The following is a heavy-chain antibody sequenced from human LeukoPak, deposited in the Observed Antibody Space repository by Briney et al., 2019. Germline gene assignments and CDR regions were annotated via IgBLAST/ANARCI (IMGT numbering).Heavy chain of an antibody. CDR2: IYYGGST. V-gene: IGHV4-39*07. CDR3: ARDDYNTDTDY. Sequence: SETLSLTCTVSGDSISSSNYYWVWIRQPPGKGLGWIGNIYYGGSTYYNPSLKSRVTISIDTSTNQFSLKLSSVTAADTAVYYCARDDYNTDTDYWGQGTLVTVSS. D-gene: IGHD4-11*01. CDR1: GDSISSSNYY. J-gene: IGHJ4*02.